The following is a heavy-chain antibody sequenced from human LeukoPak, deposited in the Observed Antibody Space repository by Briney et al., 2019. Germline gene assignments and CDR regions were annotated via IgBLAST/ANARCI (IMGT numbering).Heavy chain of an antibody. Sequence: SETLSLTCAVYGGSFSGYYWSWIRQPPGKGLEWIGEINHSGSTNYNPSLKSRVTISVDTSKNQFSLKLSSVTAADTAVYYCARGRRITMIVVAWDCWGQGTLVTVSS. J-gene: IGHJ4*02. V-gene: IGHV4-34*01. CDR1: GGSFSGYY. CDR3: ARGRRITMIVVAWDC. D-gene: IGHD3-22*01. CDR2: INHSGST.